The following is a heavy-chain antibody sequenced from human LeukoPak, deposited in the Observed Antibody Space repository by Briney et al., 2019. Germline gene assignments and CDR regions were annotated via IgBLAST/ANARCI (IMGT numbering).Heavy chain of an antibody. CDR3: AKIPLGDY. J-gene: IGHJ4*02. V-gene: IGHV3-30*18. Sequence: GGSLRLSCAASGLTFSSYGMHWVRQAPGKGLEWVAVISYDGSNKYYADSVKGRFTISRDNSKNTLYLQMNSLRAEDTAVYYCAKIPLGDYWGQGTLVTVSS. CDR2: ISYDGSNK. CDR1: GLTFSSYG. D-gene: IGHD7-27*01.